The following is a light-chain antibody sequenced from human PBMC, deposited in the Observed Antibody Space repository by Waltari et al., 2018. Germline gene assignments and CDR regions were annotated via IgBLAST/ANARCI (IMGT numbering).Light chain of an antibody. CDR3: QQYTNWPPRT. CDR1: QSVSIN. Sequence: EIVMTQSPATLSVSPGERATLPCRASQSVSINLAWYQQKPGQAPRHLIYGASNRATGIPARFSGSGSETEFTLTISSLQSEDFAVYYCQQYTNWPPRTFGQGTKVEVK. V-gene: IGKV3-15*01. J-gene: IGKJ1*01. CDR2: GAS.